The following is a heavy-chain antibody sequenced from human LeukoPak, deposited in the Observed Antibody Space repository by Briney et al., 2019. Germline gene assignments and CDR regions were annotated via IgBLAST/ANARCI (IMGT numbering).Heavy chain of an antibody. V-gene: IGHV3-23*01. CDR1: GFTFSSYA. D-gene: IGHD3-22*01. J-gene: IGHJ4*02. CDR3: ARDHYYDSSGFSPLDY. Sequence: GGSQRLSCAASGFTFSSYAMSWVRQAPGKGLEWVSGIGNSGNTTDYDDSVRGRVTISRDNSKNTLYLQMNSQRAEDTAVYYCARDHYYDSSGFSPLDYWGQGTLVTVSS. CDR2: IGNSGNTT.